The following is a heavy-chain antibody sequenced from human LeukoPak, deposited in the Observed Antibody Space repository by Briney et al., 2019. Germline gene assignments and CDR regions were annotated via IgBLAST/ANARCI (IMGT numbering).Heavy chain of an antibody. J-gene: IGHJ4*02. CDR3: ARSPMVRGVFDY. Sequence: PSEALSLTCAVYGGPFSGYYWSWIRQPPGKGLEWIGEINHSGSTNYNPSLKSRVTISVDTSKNQFSLKLSSVTAADTAVYYCARSPMVRGVFDYWGQGTLVTVSS. CDR1: GGPFSGYY. D-gene: IGHD3-10*01. CDR2: INHSGST. V-gene: IGHV4-34*01.